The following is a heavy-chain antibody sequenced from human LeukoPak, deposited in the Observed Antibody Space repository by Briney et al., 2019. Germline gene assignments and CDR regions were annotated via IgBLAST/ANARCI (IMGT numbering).Heavy chain of an antibody. Sequence: GGSLRLSCAASGFTFSSYSMNWVRQAPGKGLEWVSSISSSSSYIYYADSVKGRFTISRDNAKNSLYLQMNSLRAEDTAVYYCARDSTAMVAYGMDVWGQGTTVTVSS. CDR1: GFTFSSYS. J-gene: IGHJ6*02. V-gene: IGHV3-21*04. CDR3: ARDSTAMVAYGMDV. CDR2: ISSSSSYI. D-gene: IGHD5-18*01.